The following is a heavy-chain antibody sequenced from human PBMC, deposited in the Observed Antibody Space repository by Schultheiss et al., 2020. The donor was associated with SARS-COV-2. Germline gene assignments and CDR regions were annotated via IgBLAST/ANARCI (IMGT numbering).Heavy chain of an antibody. D-gene: IGHD5-12*01. CDR3: ARVGYSGYDKDY. V-gene: IGHV3-53*01. CDR1: GFTFSSYA. Sequence: GGSLRLSCAASGFTFSSYAMSWVRQAPGKGLEWVSVIYSGGSTYYADSVKGRFTISRDNSKNTLYLQMNSLRAEDTAVYYCARVGYSGYDKDYWGQGTLVTVSS. CDR2: IYSGGST. J-gene: IGHJ4*02.